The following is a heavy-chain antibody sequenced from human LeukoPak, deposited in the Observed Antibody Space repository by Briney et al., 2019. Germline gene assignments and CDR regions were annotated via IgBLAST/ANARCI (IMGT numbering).Heavy chain of an antibody. J-gene: IGHJ4*02. V-gene: IGHV1-2*02. CDR3: ARRVSSGWYFDY. CDR2: INPNSGDT. D-gene: IGHD6-19*01. Sequence: ASVKVSCKASGYTFTGYYMHWVRQAPGQGLEWMGWINPNSGDTNYAQKFQGRVTMTRDTSISTAYMELSRLRSDDTAVYYCARRVSSGWYFDYWGQGTLVTVSS. CDR1: GYTFTGYY.